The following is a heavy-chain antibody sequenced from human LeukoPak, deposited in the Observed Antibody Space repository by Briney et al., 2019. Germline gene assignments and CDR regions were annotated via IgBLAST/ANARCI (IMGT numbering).Heavy chain of an antibody. D-gene: IGHD2-2*01. V-gene: IGHV1-18*01. CDR1: GYTFSNFG. CDR2: ISGNNDNP. CDR3: ARDGASTDDY. J-gene: IGHJ4*02. Sequence: ASVKVSFKTSGYTFSNFGINWVRQAPGQGLEWMGWISGNNDNPNYGQKFQGRFTVTTDSSTSTAYMELRNLRFDDTAVYYCARDGASTDDYWGQGTLVTVSS.